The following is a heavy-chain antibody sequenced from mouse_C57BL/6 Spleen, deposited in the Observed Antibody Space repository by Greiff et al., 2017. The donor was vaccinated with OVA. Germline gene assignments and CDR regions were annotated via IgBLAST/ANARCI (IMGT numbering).Heavy chain of an antibody. V-gene: IGHV5-17*01. CDR3: ARQGYYVKGYFDY. CDR1: GFTFSDYG. J-gene: IGHJ2*01. Sequence: EVQLVESGGGLVKPGGSLKLSCAASGFTFSDYGMHWVRQAPEKGLEWVAYISSGSSTIYYADTVKGRFTISRDNAKNTLFLQMTSLRSEDTAMYYCARQGYYVKGYFDYWGQGTTLTVSS. D-gene: IGHD2-3*01. CDR2: ISSGSSTI.